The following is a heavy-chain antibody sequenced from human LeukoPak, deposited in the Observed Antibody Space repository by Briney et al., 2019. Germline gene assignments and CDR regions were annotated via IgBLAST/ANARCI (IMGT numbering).Heavy chain of an antibody. J-gene: IGHJ4*02. V-gene: IGHV1-2*02. CDR1: GYTFTGYY. Sequence: GASVKVSCKASGYTFTGYYMRWVRQAPGQGLEWMGWINPNSGGTNYAQKFQGRVTMTRDTSISTAYMELSRLRSDDTAVYYCARDRGGYSSSWYYFDYWGQGTLVTVSS. CDR2: INPNSGGT. CDR3: ARDRGGYSSSWYYFDY. D-gene: IGHD6-13*01.